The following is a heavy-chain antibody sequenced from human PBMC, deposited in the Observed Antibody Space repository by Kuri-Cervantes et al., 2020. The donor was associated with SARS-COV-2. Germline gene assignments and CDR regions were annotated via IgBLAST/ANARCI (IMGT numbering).Heavy chain of an antibody. CDR3: ARGVGGGETFDF. Sequence: SETLSLTCTVSGGSISSYYWSWIRQPPGKGLEWIGYIYYSGSTYYNPSLRSRATIFLDTSKNQFSLKLRSVTAADTAMYYCARGVGGGETFDFWGQGTLVTVSS. CDR2: IYYSGST. CDR1: GGSISSYY. J-gene: IGHJ4*02. D-gene: IGHD3-16*01. V-gene: IGHV4-59*12.